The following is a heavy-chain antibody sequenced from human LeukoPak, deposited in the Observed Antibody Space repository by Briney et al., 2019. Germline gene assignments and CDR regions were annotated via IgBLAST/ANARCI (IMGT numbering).Heavy chain of an antibody. CDR3: AKVKSHSSSSPFDY. CDR2: VYNDGST. V-gene: IGHV3-66*02. D-gene: IGHD6-13*01. J-gene: IGHJ4*02. Sequence: ETLSLTCTVSGGSMYSYYWSWVRQAPGKGLEWVSSVYNDGSTNYADSAKGRFTMSRDNSKNTLYLQINSLRAEDTAVYYCAKVKSHSSSSPFDYWGQGTLVTVSS. CDR1: GGSMYSYY.